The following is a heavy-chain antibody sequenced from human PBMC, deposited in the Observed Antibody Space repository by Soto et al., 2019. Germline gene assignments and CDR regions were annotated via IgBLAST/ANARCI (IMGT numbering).Heavy chain of an antibody. CDR2: IYYSGST. Sequence: SETLSLICTVSGGSISSGAYYWAWIRQPPGKGLERSGSIYYSGSTYYNPSLKSRVTISVDTSKNHFSLKLSSVSAPDTGVYYCARGFGIAVAGTVSGYYYYGMDVWGQGTTVTVSS. J-gene: IGHJ6*02. V-gene: IGHV4-39*02. CDR1: GGSISSGAYY. D-gene: IGHD6-19*01. CDR3: ARGFGIAVAGTVSGYYYYGMDV.